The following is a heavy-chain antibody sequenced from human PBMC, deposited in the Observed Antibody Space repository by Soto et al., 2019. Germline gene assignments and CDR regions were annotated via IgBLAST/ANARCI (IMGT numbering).Heavy chain of an antibody. V-gene: IGHV1-18*04. CDR1: GYTFTSYG. CDR2: ISAYNGNT. Sequence: GASVKVSCKASGYTFTSYGISWVRQAPGQGLEWMEWISAYNGNTNYAQKLQGRVTMTTDTSTSTAYMELRSLRSDDTAVYYCARKWGTSSSWYGVQVGYGMDVWGQGTTVTAP. CDR3: ARKWGTSSSWYGVQVGYGMDV. J-gene: IGHJ6*02. D-gene: IGHD6-13*01.